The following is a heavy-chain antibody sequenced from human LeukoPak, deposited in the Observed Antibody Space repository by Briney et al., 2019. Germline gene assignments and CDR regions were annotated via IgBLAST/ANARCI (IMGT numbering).Heavy chain of an antibody. Sequence: PGGSLRLSCAASGFTFSSYWMHWVRQAPGKGLVWVSRIYSDGSSTNYADSVKGRFTISRDNSKNSLYLQMNSLTAEDTAFYFCAKNTESSSWYGSFDHWGQGSLVTVSS. CDR1: GFTFSSYW. D-gene: IGHD6-13*01. J-gene: IGHJ4*02. CDR3: AKNTESSSWYGSFDH. V-gene: IGHV3-74*01. CDR2: IYSDGSST.